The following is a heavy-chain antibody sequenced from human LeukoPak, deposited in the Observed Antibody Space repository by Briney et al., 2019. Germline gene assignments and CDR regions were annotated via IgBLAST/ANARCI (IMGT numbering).Heavy chain of an antibody. CDR2: IYHSGST. CDR3: ARVAYDFWSGYYDY. V-gene: IGHV4-4*02. J-gene: IGHJ4*02. CDR1: GGSISSSNW. D-gene: IGHD3-3*01. Sequence: KPSETLSLTCAVSGGSISSSNWWSWVRQPPGKGLEWIGEIYHSGSTNYNPSLKSRVTISVDKSKNQFSLKLSSVTAADTAVYYCARVAYDFWSGYYDYWGQGTLVTVSS.